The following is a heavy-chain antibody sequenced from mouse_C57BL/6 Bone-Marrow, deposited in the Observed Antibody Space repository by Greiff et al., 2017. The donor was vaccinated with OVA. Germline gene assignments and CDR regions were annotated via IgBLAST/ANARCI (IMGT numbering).Heavy chain of an antibody. D-gene: IGHD4-1*01. CDR3: ARPLTLGLWFAY. CDR2: IYPGDGDT. CDR1: GYAFSSYW. Sequence: QVQLQQSGAELVKPGASVKISCKASGYAFSSYWMNWVKQRPGKGLEWIGQIYPGDGDTNYNGKFKGKATLTADKSSSTAYMQLSSLTSEDSAVYFCARPLTLGLWFAYWGQGTLVTVSA. J-gene: IGHJ3*01. V-gene: IGHV1-80*01.